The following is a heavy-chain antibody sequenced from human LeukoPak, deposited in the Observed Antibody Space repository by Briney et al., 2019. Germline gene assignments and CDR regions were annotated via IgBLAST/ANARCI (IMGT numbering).Heavy chain of an antibody. D-gene: IGHD5-18*01. CDR2: LNSDGSSS. V-gene: IGHV3-74*01. Sequence: GGSLRLSCAASGFTFSIYWMHWVRQVPGKGLVWVSHLNSDGSSSNYADSVKGRFTISRDNAKNTLYLQMNRLRAEDTAVYYCVRVRMNIYGFDYWGQGTLVTVSS. CDR1: GFTFSIYW. CDR3: VRVRMNIYGFDY. J-gene: IGHJ4*02.